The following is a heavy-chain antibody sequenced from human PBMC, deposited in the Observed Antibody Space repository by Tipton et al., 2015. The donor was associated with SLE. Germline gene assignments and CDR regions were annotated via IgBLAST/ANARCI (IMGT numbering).Heavy chain of an antibody. D-gene: IGHD6-6*01. J-gene: IGHJ5*02. V-gene: IGHV4-31*03. Sequence: TLSLTCTVSGGSISSGGYYWSWIRQHPGKGLEWIGYIYYSGGTYYNPSLKSRVTISVDTSKNQFSLKLSSVTAADTAVYYCARKIAARRGWFDPWGQGTLVTVSS. CDR2: IYYSGGT. CDR1: GGSISSGGYY. CDR3: ARKIAARRGWFDP.